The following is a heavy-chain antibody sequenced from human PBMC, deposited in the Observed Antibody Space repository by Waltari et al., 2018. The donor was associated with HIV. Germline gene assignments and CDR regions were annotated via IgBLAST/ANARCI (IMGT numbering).Heavy chain of an antibody. D-gene: IGHD3-16*02. CDR2: IIPIFGTA. CDR1: GGTFSSYA. CDR3: ARGLKEYYIWGSYRLDY. Sequence: QVQLVQSGAEVKKPGSSVKVSCKASGGTFSSYAISWVRPAPGQGLEWMGGIIPIFGTANYAQKFQGRVTITADESTSTAYMELSSLRSEDTAVYYCARGLKEYYIWGSYRLDYWGQGTLVTVSS. J-gene: IGHJ4*02. V-gene: IGHV1-69*01.